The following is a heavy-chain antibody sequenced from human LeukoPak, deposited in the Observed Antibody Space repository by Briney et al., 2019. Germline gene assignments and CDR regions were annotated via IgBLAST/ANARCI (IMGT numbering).Heavy chain of an antibody. CDR1: GFTFTRYG. Sequence: ASVKVSCKASGFTFTRYGITWVRQAPGQGLEWMGWISAYNGDTNYAQKLQGRVTMTRDPSTSTVYMEVRGLRSDDTAVYYCARDHWSHYYGSGGENYFDPWGQGTLVTVSS. D-gene: IGHD3-10*01. V-gene: IGHV1-18*01. CDR2: ISAYNGDT. CDR3: ARDHWSHYYGSGGENYFDP. J-gene: IGHJ5*02.